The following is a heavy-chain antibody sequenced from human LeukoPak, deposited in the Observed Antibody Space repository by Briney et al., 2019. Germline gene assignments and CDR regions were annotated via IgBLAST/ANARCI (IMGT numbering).Heavy chain of an antibody. CDR3: AKCGQWLVRARRDLVDY. V-gene: IGHV3-23*01. Sequence: GGSLRLSCAASGFTFSSYWMHWVRQAPGKGPEWVSGISGSGDTTYYADSVKGRFTISRDNSKNTLYLQMNSLGAEDTAVYYCAKCGQWLVRARRDLVDYWGQGTLVTVSS. D-gene: IGHD6-19*01. CDR2: ISGSGDTT. CDR1: GFTFSSYW. J-gene: IGHJ4*02.